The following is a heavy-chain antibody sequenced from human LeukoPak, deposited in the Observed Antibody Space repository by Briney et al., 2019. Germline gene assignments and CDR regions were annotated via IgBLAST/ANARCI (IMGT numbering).Heavy chain of an antibody. V-gene: IGHV4-30-4*01. CDR3: ARPYYYDSRIDP. J-gene: IGHJ5*02. CDR1: GGSISSGDYY. CDR2: FYYSGST. Sequence: SETLSLTCTVSGGSISSGDYYWSWIRQPPGKGPEWIGYFYYSGSTYYNPSLKSRVTISVDTSKNQFSLKLSSVTAADTAVYYCARPYYYDSRIDPWGQGTLVTVSS. D-gene: IGHD3-22*01.